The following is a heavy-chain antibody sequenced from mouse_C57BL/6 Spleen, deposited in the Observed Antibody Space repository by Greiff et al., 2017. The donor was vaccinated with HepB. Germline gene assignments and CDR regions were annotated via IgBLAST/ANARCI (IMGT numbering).Heavy chain of an antibody. D-gene: IGHD3-2*02. Sequence: QVQLKESGPELVKPGASVKISCKASGYAFSSSWMNWVKQRPGKGLEWIGRIYPGDGDTNYNGKFKGKATLTADKSSSTAYMQLSSLTSEDSAVYFCARKEAAQAFFAYWGQGTLVTVSA. V-gene: IGHV1-82*01. CDR2: IYPGDGDT. J-gene: IGHJ3*01. CDR3: ARKEAAQAFFAY. CDR1: GYAFSSSW.